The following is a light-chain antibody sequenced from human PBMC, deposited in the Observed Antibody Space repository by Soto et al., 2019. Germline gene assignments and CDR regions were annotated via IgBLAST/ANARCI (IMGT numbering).Light chain of an antibody. J-gene: IGLJ1*01. CDR1: SSDVGGYNY. V-gene: IGLV2-14*01. Sequence: QSALTQPASVSGSPGQSITISCTGTSSDVGGYNYVSWYQQHPGKAPKLMIYDVSNRPSGVSNRFSGSKSGDTASLTISGLQAEDEADYYCSSYTRSITYVFGTGTKLTVL. CDR3: SSYTRSITYV. CDR2: DVS.